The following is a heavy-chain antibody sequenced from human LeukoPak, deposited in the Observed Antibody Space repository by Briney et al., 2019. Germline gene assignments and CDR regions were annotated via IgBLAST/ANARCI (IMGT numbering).Heavy chain of an antibody. CDR3: ARRGITMVRGVINYYFDY. D-gene: IGHD3-10*01. Sequence: SETLSLTCAVYGGSFSGYYWSWIRQPPGKGLEWIGEINHSGSTNYNPSLKSRVTISVHTSKNQFSLKLTSVTAADTAVYYCARRGITMVRGVINYYFDYWGQGTLVTVSS. V-gene: IGHV4-34*01. CDR1: GGSFSGYY. CDR2: INHSGST. J-gene: IGHJ4*02.